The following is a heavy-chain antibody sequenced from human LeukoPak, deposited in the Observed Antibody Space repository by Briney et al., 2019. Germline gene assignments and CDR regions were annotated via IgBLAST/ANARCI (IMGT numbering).Heavy chain of an antibody. CDR2: IYPGDSDT. J-gene: IGHJ4*02. CDR1: GYRFTSYW. Sequence: GESLKISCKGSGYRFTSYWIGWVRQMPGKGLEWMGIIYPGDSDTRYSPSFQGQVTISADKSISTAYLQWSSLKASDTAMYYCARRGTGLAATATYDYWGQGTLVTVSS. D-gene: IGHD6-13*01. CDR3: ARRGTGLAATATYDY. V-gene: IGHV5-51*01.